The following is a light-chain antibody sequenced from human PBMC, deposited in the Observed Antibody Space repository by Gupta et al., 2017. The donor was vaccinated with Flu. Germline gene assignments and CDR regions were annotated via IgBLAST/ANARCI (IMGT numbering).Light chain of an antibody. CDR1: QNINFW. CDR2: KAS. V-gene: IGKV1-5*03. Sequence: PSTLSASVGDEVTLTCRASQNINFWLAWYQQKPGKAPKLLISKASDLESGVPSRFSGSGSGTEFTLTISSLQPDDFATYYCQQYHNYVFTFGPGTKVDV. J-gene: IGKJ3*01. CDR3: QQYHNYVFT.